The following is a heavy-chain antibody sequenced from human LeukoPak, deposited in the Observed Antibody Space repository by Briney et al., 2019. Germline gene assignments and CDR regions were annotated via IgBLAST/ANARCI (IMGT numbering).Heavy chain of an antibody. V-gene: IGHV4-59*06. CDR2: IYYSGST. CDR3: ALATAGYGSGFDY. J-gene: IGHJ4*02. D-gene: IGHD3-10*01. Sequence: SETLSLTCTVSGGSISSYYWSWIRQPPGKGLEWIGYIYYSGSTYYNPSLKSRVTISVDTSKNQFSLKLSSVTAADTAVYYCALATAGYGSGFDYWGQGTLVTVSS. CDR1: GGSISSYY.